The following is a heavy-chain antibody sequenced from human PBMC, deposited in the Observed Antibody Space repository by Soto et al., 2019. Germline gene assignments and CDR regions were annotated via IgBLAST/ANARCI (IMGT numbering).Heavy chain of an antibody. Sequence: SETLSLTSTVSGGSISGYYWTWIRQPPGKGLEWVGSLFYGGTTDYNPSLKSGLTMSLDTSKNHFSLKLRSVTAADTAVYYCARHRGPAPVYWGQGTLVTVSS. CDR1: GGSISGYY. J-gene: IGHJ4*02. D-gene: IGHD3-10*01. CDR3: ARHRGPAPVY. V-gene: IGHV4-39*01. CDR2: LFYGGTT.